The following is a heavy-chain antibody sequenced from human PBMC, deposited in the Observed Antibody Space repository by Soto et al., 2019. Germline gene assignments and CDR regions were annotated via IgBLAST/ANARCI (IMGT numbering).Heavy chain of an antibody. V-gene: IGHV4-39*01. CDR2: IHYIETT. D-gene: IGHD3-16*01. CDR1: VDSISESDYY. CDR3: ARARGQRHRNAFLI. Sequence: SETLSLTCTVSVDSISESDYYWGWIRQSPGGGLEWLGSIHYIETTYYSSSLKGRATISIDTSQNLFSLNLKSATAADTAVYFCARARGQRHRNAFLISGQGTMVSVPS. J-gene: IGHJ3*02.